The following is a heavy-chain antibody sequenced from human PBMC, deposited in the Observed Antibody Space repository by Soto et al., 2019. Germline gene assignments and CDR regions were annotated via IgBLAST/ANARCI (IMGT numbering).Heavy chain of an antibody. J-gene: IGHJ5*02. CDR3: ARERVPRIVVVPAATNWFDP. Sequence: ASVKVSCKASGYTFTSYGISWVRQAPGQGLEWMGWISAYNGNTNYAQKLQGRVTMTTDTSTSTAYMELRSLRSDDPAVYYCARERVPRIVVVPAATNWFDPWGQGTLVTVSS. CDR2: ISAYNGNT. CDR1: GYTFTSYG. V-gene: IGHV1-18*01. D-gene: IGHD2-2*01.